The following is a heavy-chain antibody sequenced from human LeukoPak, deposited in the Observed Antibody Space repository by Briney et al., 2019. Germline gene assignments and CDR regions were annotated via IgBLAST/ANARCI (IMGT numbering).Heavy chain of an antibody. CDR3: ARDFGMATIFDY. CDR1: GYTFTGFY. Sequence: ASVKVSCKASGYTFTGFYMHWVRQAPGQGLEWMGWISAYNGNTNYAQKLQGRVTMTTDTSTSTAYMELRSLRSDDTAVYYCARDFGMATIFDYWGQGTLVTVSS. V-gene: IGHV1-18*04. J-gene: IGHJ4*02. CDR2: ISAYNGNT. D-gene: IGHD5-24*01.